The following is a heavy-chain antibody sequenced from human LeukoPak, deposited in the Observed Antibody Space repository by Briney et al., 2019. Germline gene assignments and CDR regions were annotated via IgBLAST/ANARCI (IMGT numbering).Heavy chain of an antibody. Sequence: SETLSLTCAVYGGSFSGYYWSWIRQPPGKGLEWIGEINHSGSTNYNPSLKSRVTISVDTSKNQFSLKLNSVTAADTAVYYCARVYLYCSSTSCFKYYFDYWGQGTLVTVPS. CDR1: GGSFSGYY. D-gene: IGHD2-2*01. V-gene: IGHV4-34*01. CDR3: ARVYLYCSSTSCFKYYFDY. CDR2: INHSGST. J-gene: IGHJ4*02.